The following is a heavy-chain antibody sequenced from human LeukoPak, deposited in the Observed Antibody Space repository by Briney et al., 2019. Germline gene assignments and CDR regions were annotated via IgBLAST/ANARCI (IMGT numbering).Heavy chain of an antibody. D-gene: IGHD3-10*01. Sequence: GGSLRLSCAASGFTFSDYYISWIRQAPGKGLEWVSYISNSGSTISYADSVKGRFTISRDNAKNSLYLQMNSLRAEDTAVYYCARARSSWFGELYPFDYWGQGTLVTVSS. CDR3: ARARSSWFGELYPFDY. CDR1: GFTFSDYY. J-gene: IGHJ4*02. CDR2: ISNSGSTI. V-gene: IGHV3-11*01.